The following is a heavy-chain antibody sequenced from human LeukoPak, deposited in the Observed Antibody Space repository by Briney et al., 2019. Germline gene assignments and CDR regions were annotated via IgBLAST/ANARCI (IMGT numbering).Heavy chain of an antibody. CDR2: ISGSGGST. CDR3: ARGAAAGTDFDY. D-gene: IGHD6-13*01. CDR1: GFTFGSYA. V-gene: IGHV3-23*01. Sequence: GGSLRLSCAASGFTFGSYAMSWVRQAPGKGLEWVSAISGSGGSTYYADSVKGRFTISRDNSKNTLYLQMNSLRAEDTAVYYCARGAAAGTDFDYWGQGTLVTVSS. J-gene: IGHJ4*02.